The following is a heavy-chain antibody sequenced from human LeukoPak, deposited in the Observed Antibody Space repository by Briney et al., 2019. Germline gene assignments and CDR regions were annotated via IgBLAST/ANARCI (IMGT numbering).Heavy chain of an antibody. D-gene: IGHD3-10*01. J-gene: IGHJ6*03. V-gene: IGHV1-2*02. CDR1: GYTFTSYG. Sequence: ASVKVSCKASGYTFTSYGISWVRQAPGQGLEWMGWINPNSGGTNYAQKFQGRVTMTRDTSISTAYMELSRLRSDDTAVYYCARRLYYYGSGSSNYYYMDVWGKGTTVTISS. CDR2: INPNSGGT. CDR3: ARRLYYYGSGSSNYYYMDV.